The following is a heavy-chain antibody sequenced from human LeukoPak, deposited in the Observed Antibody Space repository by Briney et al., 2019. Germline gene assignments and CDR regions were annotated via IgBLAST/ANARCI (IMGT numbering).Heavy chain of an antibody. CDR1: GGSISSYY. CDR2: IYTSGST. Sequence: SETLSLNCTVSGGSISSYYWSWIRQPPGKGLEWIGYIYTSGSTNYNPSLKSRITISVDTSKNPFSLKLSSVTAADTAVYYCARHPRAARPYYYYYMDVWGKGTTVTVSS. V-gene: IGHV4-4*09. D-gene: IGHD6-6*01. CDR3: ARHPRAARPYYYYYMDV. J-gene: IGHJ6*03.